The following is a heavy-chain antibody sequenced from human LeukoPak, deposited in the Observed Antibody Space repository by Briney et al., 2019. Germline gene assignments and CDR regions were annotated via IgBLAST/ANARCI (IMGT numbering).Heavy chain of an antibody. CDR3: AKDWAIMITFGGVIPDY. D-gene: IGHD3-16*02. J-gene: IGHJ4*02. CDR1: GFTFSSYA. CDR2: ISGSGGST. V-gene: IGHV3-23*01. Sequence: GGSLRLSCAASGFTFSSYAMSWVRQAPGKGLEWVSAISGSGGSTYYADSVKGRFTISRDNSKNTLYLQMNSLRAEDTAVYYCAKDWAIMITFGGVIPDYWGQGTLVTVSS.